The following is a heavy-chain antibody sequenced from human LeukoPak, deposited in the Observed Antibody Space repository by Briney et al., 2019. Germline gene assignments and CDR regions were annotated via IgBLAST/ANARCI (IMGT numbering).Heavy chain of an antibody. CDR1: GFTFSTYS. CDR2: ITSSSSTM. CDR3: ARDPAPYYYDSSGYYGPYYYYMDV. Sequence: GGSLRLSCAASGFTFSTYSMNWVRQAPGKGLEWVSYITSSSSTMFYADSVKGRFTISRDNAENTLYLQMNSLRAEDTAVYYCARDPAPYYYDSSGYYGPYYYYMDVWGKGTTVTVSS. J-gene: IGHJ6*03. D-gene: IGHD3-22*01. V-gene: IGHV3-48*01.